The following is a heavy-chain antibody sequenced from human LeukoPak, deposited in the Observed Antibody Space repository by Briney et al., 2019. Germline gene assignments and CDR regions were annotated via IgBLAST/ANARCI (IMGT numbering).Heavy chain of an antibody. J-gene: IGHJ6*03. CDR2: INWNGGST. CDR3: ARRIAGYYMDV. D-gene: IGHD6-13*01. V-gene: IGHV3-20*04. Sequence: GGSLRLSCAASGFTFDDYGMSWVRHAPGKGLEWVSGINWNGGSTVYADSVKGRFTISRDNAKNSLYLQMNSLRAKDTALYYCARRIAGYYMDVWGKGTTVTVSS. CDR1: GFTFDDYG.